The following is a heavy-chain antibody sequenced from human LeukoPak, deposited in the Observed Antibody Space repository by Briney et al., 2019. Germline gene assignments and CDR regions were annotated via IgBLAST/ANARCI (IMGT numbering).Heavy chain of an antibody. J-gene: IGHJ4*02. CDR2: INPNSGGT. CDR1: GYTFTGYY. D-gene: IGHD3-10*01. V-gene: IGHV1-2*02. Sequence: ASVKVSFKASGYTFTGYYMHWLRQAPGQGLEWMGWINPNSGGTNYAQKFQGRVTMTRDTSISTAYMELSRLRSDDTAVYYCARASPTRDFDYWGQGTLVTVSS. CDR3: ARASPTRDFDY.